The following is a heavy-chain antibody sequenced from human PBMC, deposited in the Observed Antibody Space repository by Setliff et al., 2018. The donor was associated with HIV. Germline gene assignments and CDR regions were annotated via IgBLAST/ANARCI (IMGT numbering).Heavy chain of an antibody. V-gene: IGHV4-39*07. CDR1: GGSISGSSYY. J-gene: IGHJ4*02. Sequence: SETLSLTCSVSGGSISGSSYYWGWIRQPPGKGLEWIGSVYHSGSTYYNPSLKSRVTISVDKSKNQFSVKLRSVTAADTAMYYCARGLGEMGTKIGNYFDYWGQGTLVTVSS. CDR2: VYHSGST. CDR3: ARGLGEMGTKIGNYFDY. D-gene: IGHD1-1*01.